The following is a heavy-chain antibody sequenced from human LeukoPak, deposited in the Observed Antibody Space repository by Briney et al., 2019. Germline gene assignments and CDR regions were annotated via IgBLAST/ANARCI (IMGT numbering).Heavy chain of an antibody. D-gene: IGHD3-10*01. J-gene: IGHJ4*02. Sequence: PSETLSLTCTVSGGSISSYYWTWIRQPPGKGLEWIGYMYYTGRTNYNPSLKSRVTISADTSKNQFSLKLSSVTAADTAVYYCARQFGDSSGLHPTVDYWGQGTLVTVSS. V-gene: IGHV4-59*08. CDR3: ARQFGDSSGLHPTVDY. CDR2: MYYTGRT. CDR1: GGSISSYY.